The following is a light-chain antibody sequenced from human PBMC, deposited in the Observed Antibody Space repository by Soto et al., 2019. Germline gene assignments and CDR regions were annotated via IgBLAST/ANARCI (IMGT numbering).Light chain of an antibody. Sequence: QSALTQPPSASGTPGQRVTISCSGSTSNIGTNTVNWYQQLTGSAPKLLIYSDTQRPSGVPDRFSGSKSGTSASLAISGLQSEDEADYYCAAWDDSLNGYVFGTGTKVTV. CDR2: SDT. V-gene: IGLV1-44*01. J-gene: IGLJ1*01. CDR3: AAWDDSLNGYV. CDR1: TSNIGTNT.